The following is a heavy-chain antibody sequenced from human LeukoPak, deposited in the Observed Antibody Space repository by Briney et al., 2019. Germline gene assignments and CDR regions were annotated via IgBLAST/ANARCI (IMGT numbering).Heavy chain of an antibody. Sequence: QAGGSLRLSCEASGFTFDAYAMHWVRQAPGKGLEWVSLINKDGSATYYADSVKGRFTISRDNSKNSLYLQMNSLRSEDTALYYCATWAFYHSLDVWGQGTTVTVSS. J-gene: IGHJ6*02. CDR3: ATWAFYHSLDV. V-gene: IGHV3-43*02. D-gene: IGHD1-26*01. CDR1: GFTFDAYA. CDR2: INKDGSAT.